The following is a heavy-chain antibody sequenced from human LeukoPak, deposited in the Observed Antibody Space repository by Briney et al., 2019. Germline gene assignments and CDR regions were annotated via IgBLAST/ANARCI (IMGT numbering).Heavy chain of an antibody. Sequence: PGGSLRLSRAGSGFTVSSNYMSWVRQAPGKGLEWVSVIYSGGSTYYADSVKGRFTISRDNSKNTLYLQMNSLRAEDTAVYYCARDSGYFDYWGQGTLVTVSS. CDR2: IYSGGST. CDR3: ARDSGYFDY. D-gene: IGHD3-10*01. J-gene: IGHJ4*02. V-gene: IGHV3-66*02. CDR1: GFTVSSNY.